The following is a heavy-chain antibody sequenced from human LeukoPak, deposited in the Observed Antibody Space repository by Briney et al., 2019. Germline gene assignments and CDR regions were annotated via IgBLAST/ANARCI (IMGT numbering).Heavy chain of an antibody. CDR2: INPSGGST. CDR1: GYTFTSYY. J-gene: IGHJ5*02. D-gene: IGHD1-26*01. CDR3: MRGSSGTYHGIYNWFDP. V-gene: IGHV1-46*01. Sequence: ASVKVSCKASGYTFTSYYMHWVRQAPGQGLEWMGIINPSGGSTSYAQKFQGRVTMTRDTSTSTVYMELSSLRSEDTAVYYCMRGSSGTYHGIYNWFDPWGQGTLVTVSS.